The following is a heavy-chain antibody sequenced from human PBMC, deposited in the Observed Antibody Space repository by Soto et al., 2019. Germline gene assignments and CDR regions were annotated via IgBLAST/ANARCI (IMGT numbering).Heavy chain of an antibody. J-gene: IGHJ4*02. V-gene: IGHV4-34*02. CDR3: ARGRWLRQSFDY. CDR1: GGSFSGYY. Sequence: QVQLEQWGAGLLKPSETLSLTCAVYGGSFSGYYWSWIRQPPGKGLEWIGEINHSGSTNYNPSLKSRVTISVDTSKNQFSLNLYSVTAADTAVYYCARGRWLRQSFDYWSQGTLVTVSS. D-gene: IGHD5-12*01. CDR2: INHSGST.